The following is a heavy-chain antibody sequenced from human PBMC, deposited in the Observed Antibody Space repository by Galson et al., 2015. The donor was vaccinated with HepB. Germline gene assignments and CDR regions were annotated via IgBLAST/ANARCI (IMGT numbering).Heavy chain of an antibody. CDR2: ISAYNGNT. D-gene: IGHD3-9*01. CDR1: GYTFTSYG. J-gene: IGHJ5*02. V-gene: IGHV1-18*01. CDR3: ARDNYDILTGYYRLAGSPWWFDP. Sequence: SVKVSCKASGYTFTSYGISWVRQAPGQGLEWMGWISAYNGNTNYAQKLQGRVTMTTDTSTSTAYMELRSLRSDDTAVYYCARDNYDILTGYYRLAGSPWWFDPWGQGTLVTVSS.